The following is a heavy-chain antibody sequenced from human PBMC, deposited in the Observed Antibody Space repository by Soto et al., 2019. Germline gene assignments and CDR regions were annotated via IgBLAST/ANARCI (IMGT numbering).Heavy chain of an antibody. J-gene: IGHJ5*02. CDR2: IHYSGTT. V-gene: IGHV4-59*01. D-gene: IGHD6-13*01. CDR3: AREAVSGTRYWFDP. Sequence: QVQLQESGPGLVKPSETLSLTCAVSGGSISSYYWSWIRQPPGKGLEWIGYIHYSGTTNYNPSLKSRVTIPRDTSKNQFSLRRTSVTAADTAVYYGAREAVSGTRYWFDPGGLGTLVTVSS. CDR1: GGSISSYY.